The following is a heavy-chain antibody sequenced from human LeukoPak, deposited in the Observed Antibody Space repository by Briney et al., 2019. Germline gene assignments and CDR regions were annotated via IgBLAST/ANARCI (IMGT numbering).Heavy chain of an antibody. Sequence: PSETLSLTCAVSGGSISSGGYSWSWIRQPPGRGLEWIGYIYHSGSTYYNPSLKSRVTISVDRSKNQFSLKLSSVTAADTAVYYCARGSLAYHGSGPAFDYWGQGTLVTVSS. D-gene: IGHD3-10*01. CDR1: GGSISSGGYS. V-gene: IGHV4-30-2*01. CDR2: IYHSGST. CDR3: ARGSLAYHGSGPAFDY. J-gene: IGHJ4*02.